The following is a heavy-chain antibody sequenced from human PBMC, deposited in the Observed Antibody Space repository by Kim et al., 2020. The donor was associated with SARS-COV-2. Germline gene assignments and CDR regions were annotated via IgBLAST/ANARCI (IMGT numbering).Heavy chain of an antibody. Sequence: GGSLRLSCAASGFTFSSYGMHWVRQAPGKGLEWVAVILYDGRNTDYADAVKGRFTISRDNSKNTLHLQMNSLRDEDTAVYYCAREGQDDYGSGSSFDYLGQGTLVTVSS. V-gene: IGHV3-33*05. CDR1: GFTFSSYG. CDR2: ILYDGRNT. CDR3: AREGQDDYGSGSSFDY. J-gene: IGHJ4*02. D-gene: IGHD3-10*01.